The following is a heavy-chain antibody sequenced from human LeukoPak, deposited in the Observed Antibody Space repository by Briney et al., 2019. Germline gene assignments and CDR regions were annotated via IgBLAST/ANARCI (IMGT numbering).Heavy chain of an antibody. Sequence: PSETLSLTCTVSGGSISSYYWSWIRQSPGKGLECIGYIYYSGSTNYNPSLKNRVTISVDTSKNQFSLKLSSVTAADTAVYYCARGIDSGSSGYYRGFEYWGQGTLVTVSS. D-gene: IGHD3-22*01. V-gene: IGHV4-59*08. J-gene: IGHJ4*02. CDR1: GGSISSYY. CDR2: IYYSGST. CDR3: ARGIDSGSSGYYRGFEY.